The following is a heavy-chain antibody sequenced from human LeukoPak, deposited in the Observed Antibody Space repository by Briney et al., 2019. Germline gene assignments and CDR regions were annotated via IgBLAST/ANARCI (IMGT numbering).Heavy chain of an antibody. D-gene: IGHD6-13*01. V-gene: IGHV1-2*02. CDR1: GYTFSSYY. Sequence: GASVKVSCKASGYTFSSYYFRWVRQAPGQGLEWMGWINPNSGGTNYAQKFQGRVTMTRDTSISTAYMGLSRLRSDDTAVYYCAVEAAAGLNSDYWGQGTLVTVSS. CDR2: INPNSGGT. J-gene: IGHJ4*02. CDR3: AVEAAAGLNSDY.